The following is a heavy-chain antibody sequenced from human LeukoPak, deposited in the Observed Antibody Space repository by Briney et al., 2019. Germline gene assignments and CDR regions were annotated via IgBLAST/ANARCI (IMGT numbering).Heavy chain of an antibody. CDR1: GFIFSNYP. J-gene: IGHJ4*02. CDR3: ARARLIWTKYFDY. V-gene: IGHV3-30-3*01. D-gene: IGHD2-8*01. CDR2: ISFDGSNE. Sequence: GGSLRLSCAASGFIFSNYPMHWVRQAPGKGLEWVAVISFDGSNEYYSDSAKGRFTISRDNSKNTLYLQMSSLRSEDTAVYYCARARLIWTKYFDYWGQGTLVTVSS.